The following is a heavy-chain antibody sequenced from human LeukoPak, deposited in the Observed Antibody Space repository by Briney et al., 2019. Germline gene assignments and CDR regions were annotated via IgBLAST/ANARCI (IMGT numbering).Heavy chain of an antibody. J-gene: IGHJ4*02. CDR2: INPTDGSI. CDR3: ARLLNYYDSTGYYLYYFDS. V-gene: IGHV1-46*01. Sequence: ASVKVSCKASGYTFTSYYMNWVRQAPGQGLEWMGIINPTDGSITYAQRVQRRVAMTRDTSTSTVYMDLSSLRSEDTAVYYCARLLNYYDSTGYYLYYFDSWGQGTLVTVSS. CDR1: GYTFTSYY. D-gene: IGHD3-22*01.